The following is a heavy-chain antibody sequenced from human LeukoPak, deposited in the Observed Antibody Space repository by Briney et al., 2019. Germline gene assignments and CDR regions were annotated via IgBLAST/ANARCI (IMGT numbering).Heavy chain of an antibody. J-gene: IGHJ4*02. V-gene: IGHV4-38-2*01. CDR1: GYSISSGYY. D-gene: IGHD1-14*01. CDR2: IYHSGST. Sequence: SETLSFTCAVSGYSISSGYYWGWIRPPPGKGLEWIGSIYHSGSTYYNPSLKSRVTISVDTSKNQFSLKLSSVTAADTAVYYCARRDTELDYWGQGTLVIVSS. CDR3: ARRDTELDY.